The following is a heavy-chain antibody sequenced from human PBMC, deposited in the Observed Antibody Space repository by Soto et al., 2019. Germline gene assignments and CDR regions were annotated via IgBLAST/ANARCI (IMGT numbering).Heavy chain of an antibody. D-gene: IGHD3-10*01. CDR2: IYYSGST. CDR1: GGSITRSSHH. J-gene: IGHJ6*02. CDR3: ARQSILVRGVSWYYYGMDV. Sequence: SETLSLTCTLSGGSITRSSHHWCWIVLPPGKGLEWIGSIYYSGSTYYNPSLKSRVTISVDTSKNQFSLKLSSVTAADTAVYYCARQSILVRGVSWYYYGMDVWGPGTTVT. V-gene: IGHV4-39*01.